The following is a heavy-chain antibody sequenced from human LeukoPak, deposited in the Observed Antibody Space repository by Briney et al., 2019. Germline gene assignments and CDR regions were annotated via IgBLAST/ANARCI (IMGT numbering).Heavy chain of an antibody. V-gene: IGHV1-69*05. CDR2: IIPIFGTA. J-gene: IGHJ4*02. CDR1: GGTFSNYV. CDR3: ARDGDDYGDYGKYYFDY. D-gene: IGHD4-17*01. Sequence: SVKVSCKASGGTFSNYVINWVRQAPGQGLEWMGRIIPIFGTANYAQKFQGRVTMTRDMSTSTVYMELSSLRSEDTAVYYCARDGDDYGDYGKYYFDYWGQGTLVTVSS.